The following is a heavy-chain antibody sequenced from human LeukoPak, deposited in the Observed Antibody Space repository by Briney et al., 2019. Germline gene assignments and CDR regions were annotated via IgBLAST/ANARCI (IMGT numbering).Heavy chain of an antibody. Sequence: ASVKVSCKASGYTFTSYAMHWVRQAPGQRLEWMGWINAGNGNTKYSQKFQGRVTITRDTSASTAYMELSSLRSEDTAVYYCAREARDSSGYYYVMDVWGQGTTVTVSS. CDR2: INAGNGNT. D-gene: IGHD3-22*01. V-gene: IGHV1-3*01. CDR3: AREARDSSGYYYVMDV. CDR1: GYTFTSYA. J-gene: IGHJ6*02.